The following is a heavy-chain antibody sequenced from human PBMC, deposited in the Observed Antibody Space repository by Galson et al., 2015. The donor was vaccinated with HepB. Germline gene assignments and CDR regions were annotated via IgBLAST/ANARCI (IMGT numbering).Heavy chain of an antibody. CDR3: AKENPDVVVVPAWGVSFDS. Sequence: SLRLSCAASGFTFSSYAMSWVRQAPGKGLEWVSSISGSGGTTYYADSVEGRFTISRDTSKNSLSLQMNSLRTEDTAIYYCAKENPDVVVVPAWGVSFDSWGQGTRVTVSS. J-gene: IGHJ4*02. V-gene: IGHV3-23*01. CDR1: GFTFSSYA. CDR2: ISGSGGTT. D-gene: IGHD2-15*01.